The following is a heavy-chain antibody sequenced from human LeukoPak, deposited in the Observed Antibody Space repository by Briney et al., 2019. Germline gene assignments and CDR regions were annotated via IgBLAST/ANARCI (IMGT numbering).Heavy chain of an antibody. J-gene: IGHJ4*02. D-gene: IGHD5-18*01. Sequence: GGSLRLSCSAPGFTFTDYAMHWVRQAPGKGLEYVSTISIDGGSKYYADFVKGRFSISRDNSKNTLHLQMSSLRAEDTAVYYCVKDREYSYDYWGQGTLVTVSS. V-gene: IGHV3-64D*06. CDR3: VKDREYSYDY. CDR2: ISIDGGSK. CDR1: GFTFTDYA.